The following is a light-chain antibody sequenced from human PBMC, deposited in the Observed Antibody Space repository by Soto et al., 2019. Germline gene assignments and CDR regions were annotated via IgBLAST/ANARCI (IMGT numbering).Light chain of an antibody. CDR3: QQYSTWPPTT. J-gene: IGKJ1*01. V-gene: IGKV3-15*01. CDR2: GAS. CDR1: QSVSSN. Sequence: EIVMTQSPATLSVSPGERATLSCRASQSVSSNLALYQQKPGQAPRLLMFGASTRATGIPARFSGSGSGTQFTLTISSLQSEDFAVYYCQQYSTWPPTTFGQGTKVEIK.